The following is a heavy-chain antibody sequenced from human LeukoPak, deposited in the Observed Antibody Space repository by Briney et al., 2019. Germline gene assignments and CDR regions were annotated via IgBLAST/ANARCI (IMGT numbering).Heavy chain of an antibody. Sequence: GGSLRLSCAASGFTFDDYAMHWVRQAPGKGLEWVSGISWNSGSIGYADSVKGRFTISRDNAKNSLYLQMNSLRAEDTALYYCAKDYDRSGYYDYWGQGTLVTVSS. CDR3: AKDYDRSGYYDY. V-gene: IGHV3-9*01. D-gene: IGHD3-22*01. J-gene: IGHJ4*02. CDR1: GFTFDDYA. CDR2: ISWNSGSI.